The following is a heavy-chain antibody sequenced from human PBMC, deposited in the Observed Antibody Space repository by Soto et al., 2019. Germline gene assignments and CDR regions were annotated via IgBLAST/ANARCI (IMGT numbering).Heavy chain of an antibody. CDR3: ARRSSSWYFDY. D-gene: IGHD6-13*01. V-gene: IGHV3-23*01. Sequence: EVQLLESGGGLVQPGGSLRLSCAASGFTFSSYAMNWVRQAPGKGLEWVSVISGSDGSTYYADSVKGRFTISRDNSKNTLKRQRNSRRAEDTAVDYCARRSSSWYFDYWGQGTLVTVSS. J-gene: IGHJ4*02. CDR1: GFTFSSYA. CDR2: ISGSDGST.